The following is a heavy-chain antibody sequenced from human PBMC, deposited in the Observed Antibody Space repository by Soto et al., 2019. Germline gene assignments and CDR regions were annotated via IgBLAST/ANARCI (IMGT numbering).Heavy chain of an antibody. J-gene: IGHJ6*02. V-gene: IGHV1-18*01. CDR3: ARDSSSSGYYYGMDV. CDR1: NETLTTYG. D-gene: IGHD6-6*01. Sequence: QVHLVQSGAEVKKPGASVKVSCKASNETLTTYGISWVRQAPGQGLEWMGWVSGYSGHSSSAQEFQDRVIMTTATSTNTAYMELRSLTSDDSAVYFCARDSSSSGYYYGMDVWCQGTTVTVSS. CDR2: VSGYSGHS.